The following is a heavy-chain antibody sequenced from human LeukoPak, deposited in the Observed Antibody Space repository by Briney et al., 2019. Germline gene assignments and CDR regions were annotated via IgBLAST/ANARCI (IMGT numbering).Heavy chain of an antibody. V-gene: IGHV3-30-3*01. Sequence: GGSLRLSCAASGFIFSDYAIHWVRQAPGKGLEWVGVVRNDGGDKYYADSVKGRFTVSRDNSKSTLYLQMSSLRSEDTAVYYCARAMTTGPYYYGMDVWGQGTTVTVSS. D-gene: IGHD4-11*01. CDR2: VRNDGGDK. CDR1: GFIFSDYA. J-gene: IGHJ6*02. CDR3: ARAMTTGPYYYGMDV.